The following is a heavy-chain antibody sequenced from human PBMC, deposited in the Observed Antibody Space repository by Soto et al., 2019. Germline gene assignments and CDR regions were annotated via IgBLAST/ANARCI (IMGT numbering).Heavy chain of an antibody. V-gene: IGHV4-59*01. CDR1: GGSISGYY. CDR3: ARYSGRPTELDY. D-gene: IGHD1-26*01. CDR2: IHYSGTT. J-gene: IGHJ4*02. Sequence: QVQLLESGPGLVKPSETLSLTCTVSGGSISGYYWSWIRQPPGKGLEWIGWIHYSGTTLYNPSLKTXVTISVDTSKNQFSLKLSSVTAADTAVYYCARYSGRPTELDYWGQGTLVTVSS.